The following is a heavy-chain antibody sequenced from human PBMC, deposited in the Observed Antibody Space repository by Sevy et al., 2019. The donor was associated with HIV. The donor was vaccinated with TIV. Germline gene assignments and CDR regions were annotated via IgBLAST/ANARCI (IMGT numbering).Heavy chain of an antibody. CDR2: IWSDGAYQ. Sequence: GGSLRLSCAATGFTFSNYAMHWVRQAPGKGMEWVAIIWSDGAYQYHGDSVKGRFTISRDNSKNTLYLQMNSLRADDTAVYYCAKDRRGIAAAGYFDSWGQGTLVTVSS. CDR1: GFTFSNYA. V-gene: IGHV3-33*06. J-gene: IGHJ4*02. CDR3: AKDRRGIAAAGYFDS. D-gene: IGHD6-13*01.